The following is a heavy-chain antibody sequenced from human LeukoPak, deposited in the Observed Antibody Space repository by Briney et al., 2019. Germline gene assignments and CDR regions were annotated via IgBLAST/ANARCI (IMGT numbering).Heavy chain of an antibody. J-gene: IGHJ3*02. CDR3: AREVFTKPAFDI. D-gene: IGHD2-2*01. Sequence: ASVKVSCKASGYTFTSYGISWVRQAPGQELEWMGWISAYNGNTNYAQKLQGRVTMTTDTSTSTAYMELRSLRSDDTAVYYCAREVFTKPAFDIWGQGTMATVSS. CDR2: ISAYNGNT. V-gene: IGHV1-18*01. CDR1: GYTFTSYG.